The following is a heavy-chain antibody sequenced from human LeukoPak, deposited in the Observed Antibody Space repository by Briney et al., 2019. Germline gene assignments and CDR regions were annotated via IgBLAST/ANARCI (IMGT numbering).Heavy chain of an antibody. V-gene: IGHV1-24*01. J-gene: IGHJ5*02. D-gene: IGHD3-10*01. CDR3: ATNYGSGNWFDP. CDR2: FDPEDGET. Sequence: ASVKVSCKVSGYTLTELSMHWVRQAPGKGLEWMGGFDPEDGETIYAQKFQGRVTMTEDTSTDTAYMELSSLRSEDTAVYYCATNYGSGNWFDPWGQGTLVTVSS. CDR1: GYTLTELS.